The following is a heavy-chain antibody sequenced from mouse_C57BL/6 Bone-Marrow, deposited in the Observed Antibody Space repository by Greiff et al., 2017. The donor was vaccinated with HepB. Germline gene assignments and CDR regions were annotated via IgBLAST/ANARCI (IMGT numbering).Heavy chain of an antibody. J-gene: IGHJ1*03. Sequence: QVQLQQPGAELVKPGASVKMSCKASGYTFTSYWITWVKQRPGQGLEWIGDIYPGSGSTNYNEKFKSKATLTVDKSSSTAYMQLSSLTSEDSAVYFCARWGSSTYWYFDVWGTGTTVTVSS. V-gene: IGHV1-55*01. CDR1: GYTFTSYW. CDR3: ARWGSSTYWYFDV. D-gene: IGHD1-1*01. CDR2: IYPGSGST.